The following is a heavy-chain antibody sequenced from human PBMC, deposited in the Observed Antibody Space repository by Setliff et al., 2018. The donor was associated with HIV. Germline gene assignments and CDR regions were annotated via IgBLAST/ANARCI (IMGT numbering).Heavy chain of an antibody. Sequence: GGSLRLSCAASGFTFSDHYMDWVRQAPGKGLEWVSYISSSSTTVYYADSVKGRFTISRDNAKNSLYLQMNSLRAEDTAVFYCARELCTGGYCYSDYWGQGTLVTVSS. V-gene: IGHV3-48*01. J-gene: IGHJ4*02. CDR3: ARELCTGGYCYSDY. D-gene: IGHD2-8*02. CDR1: GFTFSDHY. CDR2: ISSSSTTV.